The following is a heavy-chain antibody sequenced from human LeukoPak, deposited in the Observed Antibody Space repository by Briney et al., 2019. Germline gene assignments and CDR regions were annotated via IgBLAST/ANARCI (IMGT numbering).Heavy chain of an antibody. D-gene: IGHD3-22*01. CDR3: ASLTYYYDSSGSHDAFDI. V-gene: IGHV1-46*01. J-gene: IGHJ3*02. CDR1: GYTFTSYY. CDR2: INPSGGST. Sequence: ASVKVSCKASGYTFTSYYMHWVRQALGQGLEWMGIINPSGGSTSYAQKFQGRVTMTRDTSTSTVYMELSSLRSEDTAVYYCASLTYYYDSSGSHDAFDIWGQGTMVTVSS.